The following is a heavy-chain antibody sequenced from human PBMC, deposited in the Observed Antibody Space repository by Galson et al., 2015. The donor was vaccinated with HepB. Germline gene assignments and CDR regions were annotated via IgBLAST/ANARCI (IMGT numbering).Heavy chain of an antibody. D-gene: IGHD6-19*01. Sequence: SLRLSCAASGFTFSSYDMGWVRQAPGKGLEWVSTISGSGLYTYYPDSVKGRFTISRDNSKNSLYLQMNSLRADDTALYYCAKRGGMGWARHFDYWGQGTLVTVSS. J-gene: IGHJ4*02. CDR3: AKRGGMGWARHFDY. CDR1: GFTFSSYD. V-gene: IGHV3-23*01. CDR2: ISGSGLYT.